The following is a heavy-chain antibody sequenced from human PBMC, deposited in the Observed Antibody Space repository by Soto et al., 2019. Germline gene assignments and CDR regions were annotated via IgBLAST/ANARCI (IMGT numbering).Heavy chain of an antibody. CDR2: IIPIFGTA. V-gene: IGHV1-69*13. Sequence: ASVKVSCKASGGTFSSYAISWVRQAPGQGLEWMGGIIPIFGTANYAQKFQGRVTITADESTSTAYMELSSLRSEDTAVYYCARDLGGGYYDYVWGSYRYLASFDYWGQGTLVTVSS. D-gene: IGHD3-16*02. CDR3: ARDLGGGYYDYVWGSYRYLASFDY. J-gene: IGHJ4*02. CDR1: GGTFSSYA.